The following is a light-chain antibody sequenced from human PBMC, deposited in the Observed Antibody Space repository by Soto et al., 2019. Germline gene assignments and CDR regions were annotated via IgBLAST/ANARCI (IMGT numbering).Light chain of an antibody. CDR3: HQRSNWPPLT. J-gene: IGKJ4*01. CDR2: DAS. V-gene: IGKV3-11*01. CDR1: QSVSIY. Sequence: EIVLTQSPATLSLSPGERATLSCRASQSVSIYLAWYQQKPGQAHRLLIYDASNRATGIPARFSGSGSGTDFTLTNSSLEPEDFAVYYCHQRSNWPPLTFGGGTKVEIK.